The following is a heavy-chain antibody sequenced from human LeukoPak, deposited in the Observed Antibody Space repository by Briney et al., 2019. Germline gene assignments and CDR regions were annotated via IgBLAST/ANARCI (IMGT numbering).Heavy chain of an antibody. V-gene: IGHV5-51*01. CDR2: MYPDDSDT. CDR1: GYRFPTYW. CDR3: ARQRGASGTVNWFDP. Sequence: GESLKTSCETPGYRFPTYWIGRGRQRPGTGLECVVAMYPDDSDTRYSPSFQGQVAISADRSITTACLKWNSLKASDTGMYYCARQRGASGTVNWFDPCGEGTLVTVSS. D-gene: IGHD3-10*01. J-gene: IGHJ5*02.